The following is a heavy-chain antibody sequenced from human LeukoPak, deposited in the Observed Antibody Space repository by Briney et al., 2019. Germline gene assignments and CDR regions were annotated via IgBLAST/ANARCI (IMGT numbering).Heavy chain of an antibody. D-gene: IGHD1-26*01. CDR2: ISYDGSNK. J-gene: IGHJ5*02. Sequence: GSLRLSCAASGFTFSSYGMHWVRQAPGKGLEWVAVISYDGSNKYYADSVKGRFTISRDNSKNTLYLQMNSLRAEDTAVYYCAKGGSGSMAWGQGTLVTVSS. V-gene: IGHV3-30*18. CDR3: AKGGSGSMA. CDR1: GFTFSSYG.